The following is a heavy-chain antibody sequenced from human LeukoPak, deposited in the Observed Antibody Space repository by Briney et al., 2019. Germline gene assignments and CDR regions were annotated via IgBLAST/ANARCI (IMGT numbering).Heavy chain of an antibody. CDR1: GYSFTSYW. J-gene: IGHJ6*03. D-gene: IGHD5-24*01. V-gene: IGHV5-51*01. CDR2: IYPGDSDT. Sequence: HGESLKISCKGSGYSFTSYWIGWVRQMPGKGLEWMGIIYPGDSDTRYSPSFQGRVTISADKSISTAYLRWSSLKASDTAMYYCARSSVEMATIGHHYYYYYMDVWGKGTTVTVSS. CDR3: ARSSVEMATIGHHYYYYYMDV.